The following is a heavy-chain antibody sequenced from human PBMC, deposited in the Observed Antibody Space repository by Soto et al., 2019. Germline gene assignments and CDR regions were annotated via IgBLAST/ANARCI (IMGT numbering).Heavy chain of an antibody. Sequence: GVSLRLSCSASGFPFLSYVMHWVRQAPGKGLEYVSAIGSDGSGTYYADSVKGRFTISRDNSKNTLSLQMSSLRAEDTAVDYCVKSSPLHYVCVSYPPLENWGHG. CDR2: IGSDGSGT. CDR1: GFPFLSYV. J-gene: IGHJ4*01. D-gene: IGHD3-16*02. V-gene: IGHV3-64D*06. CDR3: VKSSPLHYVCVSYPPLEN.